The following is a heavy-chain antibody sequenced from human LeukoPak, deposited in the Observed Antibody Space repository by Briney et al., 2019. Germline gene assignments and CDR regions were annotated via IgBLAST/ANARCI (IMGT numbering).Heavy chain of an antibody. CDR2: IKKDGSEE. Sequence: SGGSLRLSCAASGFIFSSYWMGWVRQAPGKGLEWVANIKKDGSEEYYVDSVKGRFTISRDNAKNSLFLQMNSLRAEDTAVYYCARERDGDSYMDVWGQGTTVTVSS. D-gene: IGHD4-17*01. CDR1: GFIFSSYW. CDR3: ARERDGDSYMDV. J-gene: IGHJ6*02. V-gene: IGHV3-7*03.